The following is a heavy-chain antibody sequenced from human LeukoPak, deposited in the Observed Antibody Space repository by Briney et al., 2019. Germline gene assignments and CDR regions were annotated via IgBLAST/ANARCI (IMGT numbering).Heavy chain of an antibody. V-gene: IGHV4-59*01. Sequence: SETLSLTCSVSGGSIRSYYWSWIRQPPGKGLEWIGYIYHSGSTDYNPSLKSRVTISLDTSKNQFSLKLSSVTAADTAVYYCARVLCLGYCSSTSWGSGFDPWGEGSLVTVS. CDR2: IYHSGST. CDR3: ARVLCLGYCSSTSWGSGFDP. J-gene: IGHJ5*02. D-gene: IGHD2-2*01. CDR1: GGSIRSYY.